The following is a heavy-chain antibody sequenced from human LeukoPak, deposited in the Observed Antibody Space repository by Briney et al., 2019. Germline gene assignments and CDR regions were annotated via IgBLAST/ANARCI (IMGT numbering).Heavy chain of an antibody. CDR1: GFTFSSYA. Sequence: GGSLRLSCAASGFTFSSYAMSWIRQAPGKGLEWVSAISGSGGSTYYADSVKGRFTISRDNSKNTPYLQMNSLRAEDTAVYYCAKPYSSSWYDINFDYWGQGTLVSVSS. D-gene: IGHD6-13*01. J-gene: IGHJ4*02. V-gene: IGHV3-23*01. CDR3: AKPYSSSWYDINFDY. CDR2: ISGSGGST.